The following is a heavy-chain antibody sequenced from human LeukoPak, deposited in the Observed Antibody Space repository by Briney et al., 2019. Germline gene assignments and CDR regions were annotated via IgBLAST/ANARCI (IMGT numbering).Heavy chain of an antibody. V-gene: IGHV1-18*01. CDR2: ISAYNGNT. D-gene: IGHD3-3*01. CDR1: GYTFTSYG. J-gene: IGHJ3*02. CDR3: ARELRFLEWLNIGDAFDI. Sequence: ASVKVSCKASGYTFTSYGISWVRQAPGQGLEWMGWISAYNGNTNYAQKLQGRVTKTTDTSTSTACMELRSLRSDDTAVYYCARELRFLEWLNIGDAFDIWGQGTMVTVSS.